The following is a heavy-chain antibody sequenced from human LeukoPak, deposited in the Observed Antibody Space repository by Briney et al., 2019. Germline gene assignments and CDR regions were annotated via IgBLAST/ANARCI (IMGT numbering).Heavy chain of an antibody. V-gene: IGHV4-4*07. CDR2: IDTSGNT. J-gene: IGHJ4*02. CDR3: ATYNWNDATGFDY. CDR1: GGSISTHY. Sequence: KPSVTLSLTCTVSGGSISTHYRSWIRQPAGKAVEWIGRIDTSGNTNYNPSLKSRVTMSADTSKNQFSLKLSSVTAADTAVYYCATYNWNDATGFDYWGQGTLVAVSS. D-gene: IGHD1-1*01.